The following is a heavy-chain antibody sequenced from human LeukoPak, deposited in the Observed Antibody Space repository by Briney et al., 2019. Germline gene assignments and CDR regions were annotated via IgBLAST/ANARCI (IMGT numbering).Heavy chain of an antibody. D-gene: IGHD4-17*01. J-gene: IGHJ3*02. Sequence: GGSLRLSCAASGFTFSSYAMSWVRQAPGKGLEWVSAISGSGGSTYYADSVKGRFTISRDNSKNTLYLQMNSLRAEDTAVYYCAKDLNVDGDYFVADAFDIWGQGTMVTVSS. CDR2: ISGSGGST. CDR3: AKDLNVDGDYFVADAFDI. CDR1: GFTFSSYA. V-gene: IGHV3-23*01.